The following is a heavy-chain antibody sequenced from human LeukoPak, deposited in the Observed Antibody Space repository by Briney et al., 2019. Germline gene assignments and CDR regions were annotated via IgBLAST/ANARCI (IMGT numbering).Heavy chain of an antibody. D-gene: IGHD2-21*02. CDR3: TTVWNCGGDCSDAFDI. J-gene: IGHJ3*02. CDR1: GFTFSSYA. V-gene: IGHV3-15*01. Sequence: GGSLRLSCAASGFTFSSYAMTWVRRAPGKGLEWVGRIKSKTDGGATDYAAPVKGRFTISRDDSKNTLYLQMNSLKTEDTAVYYCTTVWNCGGDCSDAFDIWGQGTMVTVSS. CDR2: IKSKTDGGAT.